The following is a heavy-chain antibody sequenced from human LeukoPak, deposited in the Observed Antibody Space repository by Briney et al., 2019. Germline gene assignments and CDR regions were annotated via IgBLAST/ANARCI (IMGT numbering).Heavy chain of an antibody. Sequence: SETLSLTRGVYGGPFSIYCWNWIRQSPGEGLEWIGEINQSGSTKYNPSLKSRVTISVDTSKNQFSLKLSSVTAADTAVYYCATMGSGSYFNYWGQGSLVTVSS. CDR2: INQSGST. D-gene: IGHD1-26*01. CDR3: ATMGSGSYFNY. V-gene: IGHV4-34*01. J-gene: IGHJ4*02. CDR1: GGPFSIYC.